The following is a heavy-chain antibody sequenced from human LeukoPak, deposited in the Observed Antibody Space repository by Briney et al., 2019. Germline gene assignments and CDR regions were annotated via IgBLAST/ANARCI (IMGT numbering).Heavy chain of an antibody. J-gene: IGHJ6*02. CDR2: ISSSSSTI. Sequence: GGSLRLSCAASGFTFSSYAMSWVRQAPGKGLEWVSYISSSSSTIYYADSVKGRFTISRDNAKNSLYLQMNSLRAEDTAVYYCASNGDYGDYYYGMDVWGQGTTVTVTS. CDR3: ASNGDYGDYYYGMDV. D-gene: IGHD4-17*01. V-gene: IGHV3-48*01. CDR1: GFTFSSYA.